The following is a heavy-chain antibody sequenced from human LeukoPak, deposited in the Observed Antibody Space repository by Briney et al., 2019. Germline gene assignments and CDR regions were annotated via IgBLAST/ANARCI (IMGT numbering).Heavy chain of an antibody. CDR1: GGSISNYY. Sequence: SETLSLTCTVSGGSISNYYWSWIRQPAGKGLEWIGRIYTSESTNYNPSLKSRVTISVDTSRNQFSLKLSSVTAADTAVYYCARTPIYYFDNSGYYNWGQGTLVTVSS. CDR3: ARTPIYYFDNSGYYN. D-gene: IGHD3-22*01. CDR2: IYTSEST. J-gene: IGHJ4*02. V-gene: IGHV4-4*07.